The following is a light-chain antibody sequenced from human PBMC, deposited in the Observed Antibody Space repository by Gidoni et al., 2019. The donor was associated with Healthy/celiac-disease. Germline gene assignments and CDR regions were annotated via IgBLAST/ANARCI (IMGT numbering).Light chain of an antibody. V-gene: IGKV1D-8*01. CDR3: QKYYSFPPT. Sequence: VIWMTQSPSLLSASTGYRVHISCRMSQFISSYLDWYQQKPGKAPELLIYAASTLQRGVPSRFSATGSEQDFTPTISALQSEDFATYYCQKYYSFPPTFXGXTKVEIK. CDR1: QFISSY. CDR2: AAS. J-gene: IGKJ4*01.